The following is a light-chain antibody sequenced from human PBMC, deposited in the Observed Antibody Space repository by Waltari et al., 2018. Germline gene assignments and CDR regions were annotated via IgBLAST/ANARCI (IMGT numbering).Light chain of an antibody. J-gene: IGKJ4*01. CDR2: GAS. CDR3: QQYDGIVLT. V-gene: IGKV3-20*01. Sequence: EIVLTQSPGTLSLSPGERATPSCRASQSVSSISLTWYQQKPGQAPRLLIYGASSRATGIPDRFRGSGSGTDFALTISRLEPEDFAVYYCQQYDGIVLTFGGGTKVEI. CDR1: QSVSSIS.